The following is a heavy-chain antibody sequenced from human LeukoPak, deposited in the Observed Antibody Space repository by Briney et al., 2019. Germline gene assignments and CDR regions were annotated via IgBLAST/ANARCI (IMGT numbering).Heavy chain of an antibody. CDR3: ARVKGFEYDNGDYANWSAFDI. CDR1: GYTFTNYV. D-gene: IGHD4-17*01. Sequence: ASVKVSCKASGYTFTNYVISWVRQAPGQGLEWMGWISAYNGNTNYAQKLRGRVTMTTDTSTSTAYMELRSLISDDTAVYYCARVKGFEYDNGDYANWSAFDIWGQGTMVTVSS. V-gene: IGHV1-18*01. J-gene: IGHJ3*02. CDR2: ISAYNGNT.